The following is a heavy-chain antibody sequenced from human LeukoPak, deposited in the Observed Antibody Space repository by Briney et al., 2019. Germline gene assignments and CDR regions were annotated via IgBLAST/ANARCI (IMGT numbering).Heavy chain of an antibody. Sequence: PGGSLRLSCAASGFTSSSYEMNWVRQAPGKGLEWVSYISSSGSTIYYADSVKGRFTISRDNAKNSLYLQMNSPRAEDTAVYYCARGLGYCSSTSCYRLLLSYWGQGTLVTVSS. CDR1: GFTSSSYE. CDR3: ARGLGYCSSTSCYRLLLSY. CDR2: ISSSGSTI. J-gene: IGHJ4*02. V-gene: IGHV3-48*03. D-gene: IGHD2-2*01.